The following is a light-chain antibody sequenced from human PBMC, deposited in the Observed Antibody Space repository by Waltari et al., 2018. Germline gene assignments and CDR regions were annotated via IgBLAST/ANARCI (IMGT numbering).Light chain of an antibody. J-gene: IGLJ3*02. Sequence: QTVVTQEPSLSVSPGGTVTLTCSLNSCSLSDTSHSPWYKQTPGHPPRTLVYKGNSRSSGVPDRFSGSILGNKAALTITGAQADDESDYYCALYMGSGIWVFGGGTRLTVL. CDR3: ALYMGSGIWV. CDR2: KGN. V-gene: IGLV8-61*01. CDR1: SCSLSDTSH.